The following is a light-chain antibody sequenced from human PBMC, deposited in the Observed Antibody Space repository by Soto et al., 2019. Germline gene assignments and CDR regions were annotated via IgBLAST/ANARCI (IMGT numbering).Light chain of an antibody. CDR3: QQLNSYPIT. J-gene: IGKJ5*01. V-gene: IGKV3-11*01. Sequence: DIVLAQSPATLSLSPGQTATLSCSASQSVSSYLAWYQQKAGQAPRLLIYEGSNRATGIPTRFSGSGSGTDFTLTISSLQPEDFATYYCQQLNSYPITFGQGTRLEI. CDR1: QSVSSY. CDR2: EGS.